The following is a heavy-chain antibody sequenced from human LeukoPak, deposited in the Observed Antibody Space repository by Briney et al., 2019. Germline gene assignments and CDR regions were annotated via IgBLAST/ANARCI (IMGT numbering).Heavy chain of an antibody. V-gene: IGHV4-39*01. D-gene: IGHD3-3*01. CDR1: GGSISSSSYY. Sequence: SEALSLTCTVSGGSISSSSYYWGWIRQPPGKGLEWIGSLYYTGSTYYNPSLKSRVTISVDTSRNQFSLKLSSVTAADTAVYYCARHFATYYDLWSGYPPFDIWGQGTMVTVSS. J-gene: IGHJ3*02. CDR2: LYYTGST. CDR3: ARHFATYYDLWSGYPPFDI.